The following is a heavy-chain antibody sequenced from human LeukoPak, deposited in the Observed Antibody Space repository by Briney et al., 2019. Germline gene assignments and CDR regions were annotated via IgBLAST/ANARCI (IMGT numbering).Heavy chain of an antibody. CDR2: INPDSGDT. CDR1: GYTFTFSP. CDR3: ARIQAYANVPEGRHFDS. V-gene: IGHV1-3*01. J-gene: IGHJ4*02. D-gene: IGHD2-8*01. Sequence: GASVKVSCKSSGYTFTFSPIHWVRQAPGQSLEYMGWINPDSGDTKYSQRFQGRVTITGDTSVSTVYLELSNLRSEDTAIYFCARIQAYANVPEGRHFDSWGQGTLVTVSS.